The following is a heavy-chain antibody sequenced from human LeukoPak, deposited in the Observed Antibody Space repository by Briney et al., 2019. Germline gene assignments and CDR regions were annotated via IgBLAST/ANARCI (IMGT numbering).Heavy chain of an antibody. CDR2: INHSGST. J-gene: IGHJ4*02. V-gene: IGHV4-34*01. Sequence: PSETLSLTCAVSGGSFSGYYWSWIRQPPGKGLEWIGEINHSGSTNYNPSLKSRVTISVDTSKNQFSLKLSSVTAADTAVYYCARIQAASSSSERGIDYWGQGTLVTVSS. D-gene: IGHD6-6*01. CDR3: ARIQAASSSSERGIDY. CDR1: GGSFSGYY.